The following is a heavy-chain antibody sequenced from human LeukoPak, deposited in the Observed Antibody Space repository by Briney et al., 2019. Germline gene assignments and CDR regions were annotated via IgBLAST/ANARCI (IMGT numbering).Heavy chain of an antibody. CDR3: ARDLLNYGSAYYDVGIFDS. V-gene: IGHV3-30*04. D-gene: IGHD3-10*01. J-gene: IGHJ4*02. Sequence: GRSLRLSCEASGFSFSTSGVHWVRQAPGKGLEWMAVISKDGRKNHNADSVKGRFTISRDNSKSTLFLQMNSLRPEDTAIYYCARDLLNYGSAYYDVGIFDSWGQGTLVTVSS. CDR2: ISKDGRKN. CDR1: GFSFSTSG.